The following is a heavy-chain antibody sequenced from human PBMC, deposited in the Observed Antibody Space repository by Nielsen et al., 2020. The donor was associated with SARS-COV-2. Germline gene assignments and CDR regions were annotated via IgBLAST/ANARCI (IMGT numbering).Heavy chain of an antibody. CDR2: ISSSSSTI. D-gene: IGHD6-13*01. CDR3: AGGWYKLSY. Sequence: GESLKISCAASGFTFSSYSMNWVRQAPGKGLEWVSYISSSSSTIYYADSVKGQFTISRDNAKNSLYLQMNSLRDEDTAVYYCAGGWYKLSYWGQGTLVTVSS. CDR1: GFTFSSYS. J-gene: IGHJ4*02. V-gene: IGHV3-48*02.